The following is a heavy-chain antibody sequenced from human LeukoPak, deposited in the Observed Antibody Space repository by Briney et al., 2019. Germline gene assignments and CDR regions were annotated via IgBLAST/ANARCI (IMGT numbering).Heavy chain of an antibody. J-gene: IGHJ4*02. Sequence: GESLKISCKGSGYSFTSYWIGWVRQMPGKGLEWMGIIYPGDSDTRYSPSFQGQVTISADKSISTAYLQWSSLKASDTAMYYCARRSGNFQAGYNFDYWGQGTLVTVSS. D-gene: IGHD1-26*01. CDR3: ARRSGNFQAGYNFDY. V-gene: IGHV5-51*01. CDR1: GYSFTSYW. CDR2: IYPGDSDT.